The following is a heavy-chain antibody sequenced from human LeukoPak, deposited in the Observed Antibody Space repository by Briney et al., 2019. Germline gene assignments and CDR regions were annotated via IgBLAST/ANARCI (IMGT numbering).Heavy chain of an antibody. Sequence: SETLSLTCTVSGGSISSYYWSWMRQPPGKGLEWIGYIYYSGSTNYNPSLKSRVTISVDTSKNQFSLKMTSLTAADTGVFYCARALMTLVRGVPRTTWFDPWGQGTLVTVSS. CDR3: ARALMTLVRGVPRTTWFDP. CDR2: IYYSGST. D-gene: IGHD3-10*01. V-gene: IGHV4-59*12. CDR1: GGSISSYY. J-gene: IGHJ5*02.